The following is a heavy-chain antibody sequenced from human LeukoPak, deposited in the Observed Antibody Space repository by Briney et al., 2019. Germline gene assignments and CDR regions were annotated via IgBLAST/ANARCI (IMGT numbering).Heavy chain of an antibody. CDR3: AKDGGLWVSAHWGDS. V-gene: IGHV3-23*01. J-gene: IGHJ4*02. D-gene: IGHD7-27*01. Sequence: GGSLRLSCAASGFTFSSFSMIWVRQAPGKGLEWVSAISGSGGSTYYADSVKGRFTVSRDNSKNTLFLQMNSLRAEDTAVYYCAKDGGLWVSAHWGDSWGRGPLVTVSS. CDR1: GFTFSSFS. CDR2: ISGSGGST.